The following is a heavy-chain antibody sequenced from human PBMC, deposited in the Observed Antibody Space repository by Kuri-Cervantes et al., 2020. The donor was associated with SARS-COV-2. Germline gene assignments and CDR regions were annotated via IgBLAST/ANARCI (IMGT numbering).Heavy chain of an antibody. Sequence: GGSRRLSCAASGFTFDDYGMSWVRQAPGKGLEWVSGINWNGGSTGYADSVKGRFTISRDNAKNSLYLQMNSLRAEDTAVYYCARLGSSSWYDYYYMDVWGKGTTVTVSS. CDR1: GFTFDDYG. D-gene: IGHD6-13*01. CDR2: INWNGGST. V-gene: IGHV3-20*04. CDR3: ARLGSSSWYDYYYMDV. J-gene: IGHJ6*03.